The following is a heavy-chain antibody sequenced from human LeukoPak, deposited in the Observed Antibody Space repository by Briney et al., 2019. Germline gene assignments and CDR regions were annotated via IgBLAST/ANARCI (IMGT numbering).Heavy chain of an antibody. J-gene: IGHJ4*02. D-gene: IGHD2-2*01. Sequence: PGGSLRLSCAASGFTFSSYSMKWVRQAPGKGLEWVSSISSSSSYIYYADSVKGRFTISRDNAKNSLYLQMNSLRAEDTAVYYCARDCSSTSCHGGADYWGQGTLVTVSS. V-gene: IGHV3-21*01. CDR2: ISSSSSYI. CDR1: GFTFSSYS. CDR3: ARDCSSTSCHGGADY.